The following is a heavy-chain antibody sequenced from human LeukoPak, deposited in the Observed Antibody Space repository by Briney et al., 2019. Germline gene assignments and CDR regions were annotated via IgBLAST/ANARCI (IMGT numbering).Heavy chain of an antibody. V-gene: IGHV1-24*01. J-gene: IGHJ5*02. CDR2: FDPEDGET. CDR3: ATKAVVPAAFDWFDP. D-gene: IGHD2-2*01. CDR1: GYTLTELS. Sequence: ASVKVSCKVSGYTLTELSMHWVRQAPGKGLEWMGGFDPEDGETIYAQKFQGRVTMTEDTSTDTAYMELSSLRSEDAAVYYCATKAVVPAAFDWFDPWGQGTLVTVSS.